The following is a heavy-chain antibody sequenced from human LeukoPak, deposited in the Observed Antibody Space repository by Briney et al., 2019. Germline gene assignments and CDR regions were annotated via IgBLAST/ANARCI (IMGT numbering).Heavy chain of an antibody. J-gene: IGHJ4*02. D-gene: IGHD1-26*01. CDR2: ISGSGGST. CDR3: AKVPQWELLCYFDY. Sequence: GGSLRLSCAASGFTFSAFAMTWVRQAPGKGLEWVSAISGSGGSTYYADSVKGRFTISRDNSKNTLYLQMNSLRAEDTAVYYCAKVPQWELLCYFDYWGQGTLVTVSS. CDR1: GFTFSAFA. V-gene: IGHV3-23*01.